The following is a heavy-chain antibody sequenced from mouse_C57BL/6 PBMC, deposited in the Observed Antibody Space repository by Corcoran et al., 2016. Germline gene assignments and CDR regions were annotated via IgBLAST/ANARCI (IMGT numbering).Heavy chain of an antibody. J-gene: IGHJ3*01. CDR2: INPNNGGT. CDR3: ADYSIEGWFAY. V-gene: IGHV1-26*01. Sequence: EVQLQQSGPELVKPGASVKISCKASGYTFTDYYMNWVKQSHGKSLEWIGDINPNNGGTSYNQKFKGKALTVDKSSSTAYMELRSLTSEDSAVYYCADYSIEGWFAYWGQGTLVTVSA. CDR1: GYTFTDYY. D-gene: IGHD2-5*01.